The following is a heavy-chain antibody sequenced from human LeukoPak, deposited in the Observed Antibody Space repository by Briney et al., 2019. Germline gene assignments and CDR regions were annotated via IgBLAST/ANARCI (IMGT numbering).Heavy chain of an antibody. V-gene: IGHV3-23*01. CDR2: ISGSGGST. Sequence: GGSLRLSCAASGFTFSSYAMSWVRQAPGKGLEWVSAISGSGGSTYYADSVKGRFTISRDNSKNTLYLQMNSLRAEDTAVYYCAKDLLAYYDILTGSDYWGRGTLVTVSS. CDR3: AKDLLAYYDILTGSDY. CDR1: GFTFSSYA. D-gene: IGHD3-9*01. J-gene: IGHJ4*02.